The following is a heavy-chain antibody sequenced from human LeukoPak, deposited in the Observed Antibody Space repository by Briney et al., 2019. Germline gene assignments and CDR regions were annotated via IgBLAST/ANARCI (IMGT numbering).Heavy chain of an antibody. J-gene: IGHJ4*02. Sequence: ASVKVSCKASGYTFTGYYMLWVRQAPGQGLEWMGWINPNSGGTNYAQKFQGRVTMTRDTSISTAYMELSRLRSDDTAVYYCARGGHDYSNYFSYWGQGTLVTVSS. V-gene: IGHV1-2*02. D-gene: IGHD4-11*01. CDR3: ARGGHDYSNYFSY. CDR2: INPNSGGT. CDR1: GYTFTGYY.